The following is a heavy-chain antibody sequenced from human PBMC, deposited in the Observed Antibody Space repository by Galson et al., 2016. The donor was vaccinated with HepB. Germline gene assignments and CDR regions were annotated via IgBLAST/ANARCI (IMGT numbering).Heavy chain of an antibody. CDR1: DFSVSVSY. V-gene: IGHV3-53*01. Sequence: SLRLSCAVSDFSVSVSYMSWVRQAPGKGLEWVSVLYRGGYTNYADSVKGRFTISRDNSKNTLYLQMNGLRADDTAVYYCARLGANPSCLGGSCYRWFDSWGQGIMVTVSS. J-gene: IGHJ5*01. CDR2: LYRGGYT. CDR3: ARLGANPSCLGGSCYRWFDS. D-gene: IGHD2-15*01.